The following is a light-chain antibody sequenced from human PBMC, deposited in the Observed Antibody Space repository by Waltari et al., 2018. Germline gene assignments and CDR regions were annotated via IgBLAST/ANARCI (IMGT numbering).Light chain of an antibody. CDR1: FSDIGSYNY. CDR3: CSYAGRNNFVV. V-gene: IGLV2-8*01. CDR2: EVD. J-gene: IGLJ2*01. Sequence: QSALTQPPSASGSPGQSVTISCTGTFSDIGSYNYVSWYQQHPGKAPKLIIYEVDKRPAGVPGRFAGSKAGDTASLTVSGLQTEDEADYHCCSYAGRNNFVVFGGGTKLTVL.